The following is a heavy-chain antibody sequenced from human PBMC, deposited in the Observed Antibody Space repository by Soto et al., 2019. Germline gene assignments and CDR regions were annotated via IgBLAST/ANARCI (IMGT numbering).Heavy chain of an antibody. V-gene: IGHV3-74*01. CDR3: ARQGVGTLNQ. Sequence: SLRLSCAASGFTFIVSWMHWVRQAPGKGLVWVSHINIDGTNTNYADSVKGRFTISRDNAKNTLYLQMNSLRAEDTAVYYCARQGVGTLNQGGKGTLVPVSS. D-gene: IGHD2-15*01. CDR1: GFTFIVSW. CDR2: INIDGTNT. J-gene: IGHJ4*02.